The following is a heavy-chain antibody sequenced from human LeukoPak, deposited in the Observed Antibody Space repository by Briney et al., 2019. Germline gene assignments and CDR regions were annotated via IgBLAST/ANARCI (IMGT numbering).Heavy chain of an antibody. J-gene: IGHJ4*02. CDR1: VYISSTYL. CDR2: IKQEGSEK. Sequence: PGGSLRLSCGATVYISSTYLVSWARQAPGKGLEGVANIKQEGSEKYYVDSVKGRFTISRDNAKNSLYLQMNSLRAEDTAVYYCASGYSSGWYVIDYWGQGTLVTVSS. V-gene: IGHV3-7*01. D-gene: IGHD6-19*01. CDR3: ASGYSSGWYVIDY.